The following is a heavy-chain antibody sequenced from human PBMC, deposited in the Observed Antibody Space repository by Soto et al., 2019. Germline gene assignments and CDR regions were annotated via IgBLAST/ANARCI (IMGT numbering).Heavy chain of an antibody. CDR1: GFTFSRYS. CDR2: ISSTTNYI. V-gene: IGHV3-21*01. CDR3: ARESEDLTSNFDY. Sequence: EVQLVESGGGLVRPGGSLRLSCAASGFTFSRYSMNWVRQSPGKGLEWVSSISSTTNYIYYAESMKGRFTVSRDNAKNSVYLDMNSLIAEDTAVYECARESEDLTSNFDYWGQGTLVTVSS. J-gene: IGHJ4*02.